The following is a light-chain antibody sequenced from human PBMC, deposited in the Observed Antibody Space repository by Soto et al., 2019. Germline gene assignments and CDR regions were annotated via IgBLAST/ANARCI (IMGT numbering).Light chain of an antibody. CDR2: DVS. J-gene: IGLJ1*01. CDR1: SSDVGGYNY. CDR3: CSYTGTNKFVI. V-gene: IGLV2-11*01. Sequence: QSALTQPRSVSGSPGQSVTISCTGTSSDVGGYNYVSWYQQHPGKAPKLMIYDVSKRPSGVPDRFSGSKSGNTASLTISGLQAEDEADYYCCSYTGTNKFVIFGTGTKVTVL.